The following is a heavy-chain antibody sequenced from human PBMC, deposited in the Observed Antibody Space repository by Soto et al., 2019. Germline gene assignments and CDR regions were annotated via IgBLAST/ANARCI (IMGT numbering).Heavy chain of an antibody. Sequence: QVQLVQSGAEVKKPGASVKVSCKASGYTFTNYDIHWVRQATGQGLEWMGWMNPDSGNTGQSKQFKGRVTMTRDTSISPAYMEMSSLRSEDTAVYYCARGRFRRTWFDPWGQGTLVTVSS. CDR3: ARGRFRRTWFDP. V-gene: IGHV1-8*01. CDR2: MNPDSGNT. D-gene: IGHD3-16*01. CDR1: GYTFTNYD. J-gene: IGHJ5*02.